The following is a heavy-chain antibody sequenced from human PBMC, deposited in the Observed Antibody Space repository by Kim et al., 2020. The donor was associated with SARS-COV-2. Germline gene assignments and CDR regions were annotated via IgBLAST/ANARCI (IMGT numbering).Heavy chain of an antibody. CDR3: AKTPNYYDSSGYYPFGY. Sequence: KCRFTISRDNSKNTLYLQMNSRRAEDTAVYYCAKTPNYYDSSGYYPFGYWGQGTLVTVSS. D-gene: IGHD3-22*01. V-gene: IGHV3-23*01. J-gene: IGHJ4*02.